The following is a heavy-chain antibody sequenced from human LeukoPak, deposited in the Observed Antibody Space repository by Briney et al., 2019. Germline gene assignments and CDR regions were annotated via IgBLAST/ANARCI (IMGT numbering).Heavy chain of an antibody. CDR2: INPSGGST. J-gene: IGHJ6*03. CDR1: GYTFTSYY. Sequence: ASVKVSCKASGYTFTSYYMHWVRQAPGQGLEWMGIINPSGGSTSYAQKFQGRVTMTRDMSTSTVYMELSSLRSEDTAVYYCATSLVAGGYYYYYYYMDVWGKGTTVTVSS. CDR3: ATSLVAGGYYYYYYYMDV. D-gene: IGHD6-19*01. V-gene: IGHV1-46*01.